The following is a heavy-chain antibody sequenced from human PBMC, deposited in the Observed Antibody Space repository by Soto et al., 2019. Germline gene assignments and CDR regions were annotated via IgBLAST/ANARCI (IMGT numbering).Heavy chain of an antibody. J-gene: IGHJ4*02. CDR2: IYSGGYT. D-gene: IGHD3-10*01. CDR1: GFTVSNNY. Sequence: EVQLVESGGGLIQPGGSLRLSCAVSGFTVSNNYMSWVRQAPGKGLEGVSVIYSGGYTAYGDSVKGRFTISRDNSKNTLFLQMKSRGAAGPALFYCATQPGGGGYWAQGTLVTVSS. V-gene: IGHV3-53*01. CDR3: ATQPGGGGY.